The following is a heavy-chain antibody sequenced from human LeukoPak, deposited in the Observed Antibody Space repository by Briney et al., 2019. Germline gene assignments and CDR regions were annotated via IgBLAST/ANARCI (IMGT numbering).Heavy chain of an antibody. CDR1: RFTFSSYS. Sequence: GGSLRLSCAASRFTFSSYSMNWVRQAPGKGLEWVSSISSSSSYIYYADSVKGRFTISRDNAKNSLYLQMNSLKAEDTALYYCAKGLTRPYDSSGYDYWGQGTLVTVSS. D-gene: IGHD3-22*01. CDR2: ISSSSSYI. V-gene: IGHV3-21*04. CDR3: AKGLTRPYDSSGYDY. J-gene: IGHJ4*02.